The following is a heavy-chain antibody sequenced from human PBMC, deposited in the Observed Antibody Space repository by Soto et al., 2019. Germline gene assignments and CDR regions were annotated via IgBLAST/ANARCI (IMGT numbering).Heavy chain of an antibody. CDR3: STDGCSGGGCFAGLY. Sequence: PGGSLRLSCAASGFTSSDAWMSWVRQTPGKGLEWVGRIKSKTDGGTTDFAAPVKGRFTVSRDDSKNTVHLQMSSLRIEDTAVYYCSTDGCSGGGCFAGLYWGQGSLVTVSS. CDR2: IKSKTDGGTT. J-gene: IGHJ4*02. CDR1: GFTSSDAW. D-gene: IGHD2-15*01. V-gene: IGHV3-15*01.